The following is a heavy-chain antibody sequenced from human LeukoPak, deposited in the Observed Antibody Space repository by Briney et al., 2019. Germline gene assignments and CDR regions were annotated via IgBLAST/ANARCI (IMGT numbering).Heavy chain of an antibody. D-gene: IGHD2-15*01. CDR3: AKGFLASCSGPRCYPFDH. J-gene: IGHJ4*02. CDR1: GFTFSSYA. Sequence: PGGSLRLSCAASGFTFSSYAMNWVRQTPGKGLEWVSSIVGSGGNTYHADSVKGRFTISRDNSENTMYMQMDSLRAEDTAVYYCAKGFLASCSGPRCYPFDHWGQGTPVTVSS. CDR2: IVGSGGNT. V-gene: IGHV3-23*01.